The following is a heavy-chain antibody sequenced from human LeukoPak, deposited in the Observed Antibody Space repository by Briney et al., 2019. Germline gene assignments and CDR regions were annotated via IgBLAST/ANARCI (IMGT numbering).Heavy chain of an antibody. CDR3: ARVSRDCSSTSCYDYYYYMDV. J-gene: IGHJ6*03. CDR1: GFTFSSYW. V-gene: IGHV3-7*01. CDR2: IKQDGSEK. D-gene: IGHD2-2*01. Sequence: GGSLRLSCAASGFTFSSYWMSWVRQAPGKGLEWVANIKQDGSEKYYVDSVKGRFTISRDNAKNSLYLQMNSLRAEDTAVYYCARVSRDCSSTSCYDYYYYMDVWGKGTTVTVSS.